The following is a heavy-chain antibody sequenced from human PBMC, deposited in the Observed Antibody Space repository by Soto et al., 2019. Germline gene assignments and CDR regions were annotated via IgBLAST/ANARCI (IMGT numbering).Heavy chain of an antibody. J-gene: IGHJ6*02. CDR1: GYSISIGYY. Sequence: SETLSLTCAGSGYSISIGYYWGCIRQPPGKGLEWIGSIYHSGSTYYNPSLKSRVTISVDTSKNQFSLKLSSVTAADTAVYYCARGAFVALVDVWGQGTTVTVSS. CDR2: IYHSGST. CDR3: ARGAFVALVDV. D-gene: IGHD2-15*01. V-gene: IGHV4-38-2*01.